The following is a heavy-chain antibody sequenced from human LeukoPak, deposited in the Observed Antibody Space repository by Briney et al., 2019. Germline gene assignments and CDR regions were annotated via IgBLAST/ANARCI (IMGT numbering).Heavy chain of an antibody. CDR1: GGTFSSYA. V-gene: IGHV1-69*13. CDR3: ARGLLAAGPSPSWFDP. D-gene: IGHD6-13*01. J-gene: IGHJ5*02. Sequence: SVKVSCKASGGTFSSYAISWVRQAPGQGLEWMGGIIPIFGTANYAQKFQGRVTITADESTSTAYMELSSLRPEDTAVYYCARGLLAAGPSPSWFDPWGQGTLVTVSS. CDR2: IIPIFGTA.